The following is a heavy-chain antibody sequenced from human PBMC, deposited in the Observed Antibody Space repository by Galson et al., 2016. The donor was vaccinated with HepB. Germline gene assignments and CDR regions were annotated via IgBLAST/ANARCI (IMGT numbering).Heavy chain of an antibody. Sequence: TLSLTCTVSGGSISSLGHYWTWIRQNPEKGLQWIGYMYYSGNAHYNPSLKSRVIISIDTSKNQFSLKLSSVTAADTAVYFCARSNYHDTSRAFDIWGQGTVNTVSS. D-gene: IGHD3-22*01. CDR1: GGSISSLGHY. J-gene: IGHJ3*02. V-gene: IGHV4-31*03. CDR3: ARSNYHDTSRAFDI. CDR2: MYYSGNA.